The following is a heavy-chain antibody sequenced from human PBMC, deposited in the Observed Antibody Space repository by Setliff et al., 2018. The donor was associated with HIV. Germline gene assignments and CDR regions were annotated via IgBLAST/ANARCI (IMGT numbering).Heavy chain of an antibody. CDR1: GYSISSGYY. CDR3: ARDPPGYGDSNDY. D-gene: IGHD4-17*01. Sequence: SETLSLTCAVSGYSISSGYYWGWIRQPPGKGLEWIGSIYHSGSTYYNPSLKSRVTISVDTSKNQFSLKLSSVTAAGTAVYYCARDPPGYGDSNDYWGQGTMVTVSS. V-gene: IGHV4-38-2*02. J-gene: IGHJ4*03. CDR2: IYHSGST.